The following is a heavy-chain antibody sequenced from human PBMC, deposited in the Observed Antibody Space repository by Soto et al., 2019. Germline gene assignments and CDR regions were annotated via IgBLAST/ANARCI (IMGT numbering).Heavy chain of an antibody. CDR1: GGSISSSSYY. Sequence: QLQLQESGPGLVKPSETLSLTCTVSGGSISSSSYYWGWICQPPGKGLEWIGSIYYSGSTYYNPSLKSRVTISVDTSKNQFSLKLSSVTAADTAVYYCARVPEPYYFDYWGQGTLVTVSS. J-gene: IGHJ4*02. CDR2: IYYSGST. V-gene: IGHV4-39*01. CDR3: ARVPEPYYFDY.